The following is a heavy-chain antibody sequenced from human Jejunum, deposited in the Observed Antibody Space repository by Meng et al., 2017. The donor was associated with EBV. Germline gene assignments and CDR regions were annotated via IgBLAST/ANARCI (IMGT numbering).Heavy chain of an antibody. J-gene: IGHJ4*02. CDR2: ISDNEGT. CDR1: DGSFSGYY. D-gene: IGHD1-14*01. V-gene: IGHV4-34*01. Sequence: QVQIHQWGAGSLKPSETLSLICAVDDGSFSGYYWSWIRQPPGKGLEWIGEISDNEGTKYNPSLKSRVTVSLDPSKNQFSLRLSSVTAADTALYYCARGPDHSKQGYWGQGTLVTVSS. CDR3: ARGPDHSKQGY.